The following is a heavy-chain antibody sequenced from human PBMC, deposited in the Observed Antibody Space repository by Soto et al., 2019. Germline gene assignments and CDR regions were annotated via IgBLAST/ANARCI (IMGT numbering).Heavy chain of an antibody. V-gene: IGHV2-70*01. D-gene: IGHD3-22*01. Sequence: PTLVNPTQTLTLTCTFSGFSLSTSGMCVSWIRQPPGKALEWLALIDWDDDKYYSTSLKTRLTISKDTSKNQVVLTMTNMDPVDTATYYCARIQGDYYDSSGYYYFDYWGQGTLVTVSS. CDR3: ARIQGDYYDSSGYYYFDY. CDR1: GFSLSTSGMC. CDR2: IDWDDDK. J-gene: IGHJ4*02.